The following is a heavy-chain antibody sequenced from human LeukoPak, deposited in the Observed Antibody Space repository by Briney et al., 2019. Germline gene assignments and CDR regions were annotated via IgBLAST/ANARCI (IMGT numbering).Heavy chain of an antibody. Sequence: KPSETLSLTCTVSGDSITTYYWSWIRQPPGKGLQCIGYIYNNGNTKYNPSLKSRVTISGDSSKNQFSLELTSVTAADTAIYYCARASLASANYYNAQPLFDYWGQGTLVTVSS. CDR3: ARASLASANYYNAQPLFDY. CDR1: GDSITTYY. J-gene: IGHJ4*02. CDR2: IYNNGNT. V-gene: IGHV4-4*09. D-gene: IGHD3-10*01.